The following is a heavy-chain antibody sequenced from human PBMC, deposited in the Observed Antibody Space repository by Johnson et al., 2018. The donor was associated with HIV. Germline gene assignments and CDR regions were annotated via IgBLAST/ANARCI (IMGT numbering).Heavy chain of an antibody. J-gene: IGHJ3*02. Sequence: VQRVESGGGLVQPGGSLRLSCAVSGFTFSSHWMTWVRQAPGKGLEWVANIKTDGSEKYYVDSVKGRFTISRDNARNSVYLQMNSLRAEDTAVYYCARGDHYDSSGFYFGAAFDSWGQGTMVTVSS. CDR3: ARGDHYDSSGFYFGAAFDS. CDR1: GFTFSSHW. V-gene: IGHV3-7*03. CDR2: IKTDGSEK. D-gene: IGHD3-22*01.